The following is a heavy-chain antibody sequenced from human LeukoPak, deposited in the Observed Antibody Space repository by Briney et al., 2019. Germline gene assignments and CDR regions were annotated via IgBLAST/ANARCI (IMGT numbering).Heavy chain of an antibody. Sequence: GGSLRLSCAASGFTFSSYSMNWVRQAPGKGLEWVSFISSSSSYIYYADSVKGRFTISRDNAKNSLYLQMNSLRAEDTAVYYCARDDCSGGSCYWIHWGQGTLVTVSS. D-gene: IGHD2-15*01. J-gene: IGHJ4*02. CDR3: ARDDCSGGSCYWIH. V-gene: IGHV3-21*01. CDR2: ISSSSSYI. CDR1: GFTFSSYS.